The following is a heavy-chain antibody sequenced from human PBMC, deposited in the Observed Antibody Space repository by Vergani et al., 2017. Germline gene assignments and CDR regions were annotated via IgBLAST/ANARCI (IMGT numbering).Heavy chain of an antibody. D-gene: IGHD3-16*01. CDR2: ISSSGNNT. CDR1: GFTYSSCA. CDR3: ARWGMDS. Sequence: EVQLLGSGGGLVQPGGSLRLSCAASGFTYSSCAMSWVRQAPGKGLEWVSGISSSGNNTNSADSVKGRFTISRDNSKNTVDLQMNSLRAEDTAVYYFARWGMDSWGQGTLVTVSS. V-gene: IGHV3-23*01. J-gene: IGHJ4*02.